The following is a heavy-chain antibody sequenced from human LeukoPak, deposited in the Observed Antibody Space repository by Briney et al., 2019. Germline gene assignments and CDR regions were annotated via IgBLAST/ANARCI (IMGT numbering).Heavy chain of an antibody. D-gene: IGHD3-10*01. CDR1: VYTFTSYD. CDR2: MNPNSGNT. Sequence: GASVKASCKASVYTFTSYDINWVRQATGQGLEWMGWMNPNSGNTGYAQKFQGRVTMTRNTSISTAYMELSSLRSEDTAVYYCAREPGLWFGESRDDYWGQGTLVTVSS. CDR3: AREPGLWFGESRDDY. V-gene: IGHV1-8*01. J-gene: IGHJ4*02.